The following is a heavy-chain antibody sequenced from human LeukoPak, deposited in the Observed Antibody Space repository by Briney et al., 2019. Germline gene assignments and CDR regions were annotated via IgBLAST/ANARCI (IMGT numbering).Heavy chain of an antibody. D-gene: IGHD5-24*01. CDR3: VRDVEI. J-gene: IGHJ4*02. CDR2: INRDGSEK. V-gene: IGHV3-7*01. Sequence: GGSLRLSCAASGFIFSNFLMGWARQGPGKGLQWVASINRDGSEKHPVDSVKGRFTISRDNAKNSVYLQMSGLTVEDTAVYYCVRDVEIWGQGTLVSVSS. CDR1: GFIFSNFL.